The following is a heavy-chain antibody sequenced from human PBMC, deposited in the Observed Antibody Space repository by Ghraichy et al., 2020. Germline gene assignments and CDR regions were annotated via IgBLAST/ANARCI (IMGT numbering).Heavy chain of an antibody. CDR2: MNFKSADT. CDR1: GYILTNHD. D-gene: IGHD3-16*01. J-gene: IGHJ4*02. Sequence: ASVKVSCKASGYILTNHDVNWVRQATGQGLEWMGWMNFKSADTGYAQKFQGRVTMTRNTSINTAYMELTRLTSEDTAVYYCAVSFGGISIGFFDSWGQGTLLTVSS. V-gene: IGHV1-8*01. CDR3: AVSFGGISIGFFDS.